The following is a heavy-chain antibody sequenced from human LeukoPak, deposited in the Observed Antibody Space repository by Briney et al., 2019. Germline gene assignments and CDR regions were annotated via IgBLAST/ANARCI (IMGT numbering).Heavy chain of an antibody. CDR3: AKAGKTFDY. CDR1: GFTLTTYW. J-gene: IGHJ4*02. D-gene: IGHD3-10*01. Sequence: GGSLRLSCAASGFTLTTYWMSWVRQAPGKGLEWVANIKQDGTEKYYVDSVKGRFTISRDNAKNSLYLQMNSLRAEDTAVYYCAKAGKTFDYWGQGTLATVSS. V-gene: IGHV3-7*01. CDR2: IKQDGTEK.